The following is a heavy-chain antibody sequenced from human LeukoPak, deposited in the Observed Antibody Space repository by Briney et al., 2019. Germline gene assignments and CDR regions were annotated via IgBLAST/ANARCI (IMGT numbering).Heavy chain of an antibody. J-gene: IGHJ5*02. Sequence: GGSLRLSCAASGFSFSDYWVHWVRVAPGNGLVWVSRINNDGTTIMYADSVKGRFTISRENSKNTMFLQMHSLRVDDTAVYYCARQRVMLTGTGGTWIDPWGQGTLVTVSS. CDR2: INNDGTTI. D-gene: IGHD1/OR15-1a*01. CDR1: GFSFSDYW. V-gene: IGHV3-74*03. CDR3: ARQRVMLTGTGGTWIDP.